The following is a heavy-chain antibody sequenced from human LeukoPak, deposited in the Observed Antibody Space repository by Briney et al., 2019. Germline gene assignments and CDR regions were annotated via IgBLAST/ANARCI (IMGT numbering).Heavy chain of an antibody. CDR3: ARRIAAAEMIDY. Sequence: GESLRISCKGSGYSFTRYWITWVRQMPGKGLEWMGIISPGDSGTRYSPSFQGQVTISADKSISTAYLQWSSLKASDTAMYYCARRIAAAEMIDYWGQGTLVTVSS. J-gene: IGHJ4*02. V-gene: IGHV5-51*01. D-gene: IGHD6-13*01. CDR1: GYSFTRYW. CDR2: ISPGDSGT.